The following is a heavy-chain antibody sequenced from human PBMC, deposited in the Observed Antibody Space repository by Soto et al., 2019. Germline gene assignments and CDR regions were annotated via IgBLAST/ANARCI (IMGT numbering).Heavy chain of an antibody. D-gene: IGHD2-2*01. CDR3: ARDLRAYCSSTSCYELGY. CDR1: GFTLNTYN. V-gene: IGHV3-21*01. CDR2: ISPSSASM. Sequence: GGSLRLSCVASGFTLNTYNVNWVRQAPGKGLEWVSSISPSSASMYYADSVRGRFTVSRDNAKNSVFLQMNSLRAEDTAVYYCARDLRAYCSSTSCYELGYWGQGTLVTVSS. J-gene: IGHJ4*02.